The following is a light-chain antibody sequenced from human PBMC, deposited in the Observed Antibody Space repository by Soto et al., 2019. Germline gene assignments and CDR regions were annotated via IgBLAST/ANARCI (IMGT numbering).Light chain of an antibody. J-gene: IGKJ4*01. CDR3: QQYSSLPLT. CDR2: WAS. CDR1: QSVLYSSNSKNY. Sequence: DIVMTQSPDSLAVSLGERATINCKSSQSVLYSSNSKNYLAWYQQKPGQPPKLLIYWASARESGVPDRFSGSGSGTDFTLTISSLQAEDVAVYYCQQYSSLPLTFGGGTKVEIK. V-gene: IGKV4-1*01.